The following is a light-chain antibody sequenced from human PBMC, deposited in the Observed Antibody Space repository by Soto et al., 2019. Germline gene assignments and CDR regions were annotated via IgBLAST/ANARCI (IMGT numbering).Light chain of an antibody. CDR1: QSISSN. J-gene: IGKJ1*01. Sequence: EIVMTQSPATLSVSPGERATLSCRANQSISSNLAWYQHKPGQAPRLLIYGASTRATGIPASFSGSGSGTELTLTISSLQCEDFAVYYCQQYNNWPTLGPGPKVEIK. CDR2: GAS. CDR3: QQYNNWPT. V-gene: IGKV3-15*01.